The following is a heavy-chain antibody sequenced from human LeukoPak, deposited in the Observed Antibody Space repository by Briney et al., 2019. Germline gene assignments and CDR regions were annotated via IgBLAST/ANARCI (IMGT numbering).Heavy chain of an antibody. D-gene: IGHD3-3*01. J-gene: IGHJ4*02. Sequence: PGGSLRLSCAASGFSFSSYAMSWVRQAPGKGLEWVSAISGSGGSTYYADSVKGRFTISRDNSKNTLYLQMNSLRAEDTAVYYCAKDLEERVVTADYWGQGTLVTVSS. V-gene: IGHV3-23*01. CDR2: ISGSGGST. CDR1: GFSFSSYA. CDR3: AKDLEERVVTADY.